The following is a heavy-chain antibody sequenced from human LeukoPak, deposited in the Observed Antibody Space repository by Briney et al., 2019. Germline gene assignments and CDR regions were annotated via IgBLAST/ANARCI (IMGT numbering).Heavy chain of an antibody. Sequence: GGSLRLSCAASGFPFSSYWMHWVRQAPGKGLVWVSRINIDVSNTNYADSVKGRFTISRDNAKNTLYLQMDSLRAEDTAVYYCARSLGGAYDYWGQGTLVTDSS. V-gene: IGHV3-74*01. CDR2: INIDVSNT. J-gene: IGHJ4*02. D-gene: IGHD1-26*01. CDR1: GFPFSSYW. CDR3: ARSLGGAYDY.